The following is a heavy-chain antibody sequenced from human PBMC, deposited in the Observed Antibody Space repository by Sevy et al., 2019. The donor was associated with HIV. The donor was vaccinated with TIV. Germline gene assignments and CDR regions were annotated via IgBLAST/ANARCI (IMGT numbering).Heavy chain of an antibody. J-gene: IGHJ6*02. CDR1: GFTFSSYA. CDR3: ARDRVTVTTYRYYYYGMDV. Sequence: GGSLRLSCAASGFTFSSYAMHWVRQAPGKGLEWVAVISYDGSNKYYAYSVKGRFTISRDNSKNTLYLQMNSLRAEDTAVYYCARDRVTVTTYRYYYYGMDVWGQGTTVTVSS. V-gene: IGHV3-30-3*01. CDR2: ISYDGSNK. D-gene: IGHD4-17*01.